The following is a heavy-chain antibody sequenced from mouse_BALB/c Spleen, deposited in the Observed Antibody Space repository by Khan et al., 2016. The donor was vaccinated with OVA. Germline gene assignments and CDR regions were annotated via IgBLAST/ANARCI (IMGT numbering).Heavy chain of an antibody. D-gene: IGHD3-1*01. CDR3: TGSGYGRLVF. CDR2: IFPGSGGT. Sequence: VQLQESGPELVKPGFSMKMSCKASGYTFTDYVLNWVKQRTGQGLEWMGEIFPGSGGTYYNEKFKGKATLTADKSSNTVYMQLSSLTSEDSAVFFWTGSGYGRLVFRGRGTTLT. V-gene: IGHV1-77*01. CDR1: GYTFTDYV. J-gene: IGHJ2*01.